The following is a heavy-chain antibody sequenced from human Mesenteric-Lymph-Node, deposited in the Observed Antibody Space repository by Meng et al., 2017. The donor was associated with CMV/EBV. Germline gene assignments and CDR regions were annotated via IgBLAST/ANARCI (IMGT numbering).Heavy chain of an antibody. V-gene: IGHV3-30-3*01. CDR3: ASQDQDDFWSGYSLDY. CDR1: RFSFSSHW. D-gene: IGHD3-3*01. Sequence: GESLKISCTASRFSFSSHWMHWVRQAPGKGLEWVAVISYDGSNKYYADSVKGRFTISRDNSKNTLYLQMNSLRAEDTAVYYCASQDQDDFWSGYSLDYWGQGTLVTVSS. CDR2: ISYDGSNK. J-gene: IGHJ4*02.